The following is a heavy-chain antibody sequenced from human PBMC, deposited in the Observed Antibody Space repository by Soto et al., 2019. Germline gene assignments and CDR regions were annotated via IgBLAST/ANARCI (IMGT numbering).Heavy chain of an antibody. Sequence: PGGSLRLSCAASGFTFSNAWMNWVRQAPGKGLEWVGRIKSKTDGGTTDYAAPVKGRFTISRDDSKNTLYLQMNSLKTEDTAVYYCTTDLDSTYYDFWSGYYTGPTKAYGMDVWGQGTTVTVSS. CDR2: IKSKTDGGTT. D-gene: IGHD3-3*01. J-gene: IGHJ6*02. CDR3: TTDLDSTYYDFWSGYYTGPTKAYGMDV. V-gene: IGHV3-15*07. CDR1: GFTFSNAW.